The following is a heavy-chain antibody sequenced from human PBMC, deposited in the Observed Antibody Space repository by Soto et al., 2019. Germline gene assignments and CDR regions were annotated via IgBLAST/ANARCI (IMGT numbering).Heavy chain of an antibody. CDR3: ARGHDNSNWAAHH. CDR1: GYTFTDHY. CDR2: INPKRGGT. J-gene: IGHJ4*02. Sequence: VELVQSGAAVKKPGTSVKVSCKASGYTFTDHYIHWVRQAHGQGLEWMGWINPKRGGTNYAQKFPGRVTMTRDTSTGTAYMEVNRLKSDDTAVYSCARGHDNSNWAAHHGGQGTLVTVSS. D-gene: IGHD4-4*01. V-gene: IGHV1-2*02.